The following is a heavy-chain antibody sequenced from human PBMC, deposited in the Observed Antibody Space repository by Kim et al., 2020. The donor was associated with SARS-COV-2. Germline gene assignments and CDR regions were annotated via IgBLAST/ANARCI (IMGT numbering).Heavy chain of an antibody. CDR2: ISGSTKFI. Sequence: GGSLRLSCAASGFTFSTFTMNWVRQAPGKGLEWVSSISGSTKFIYYADSVKGRFTISRDNAKNSLYLQMNSLRAEDTAVYFCAREKGTTNFAYCGQGTLV. J-gene: IGHJ4*02. D-gene: IGHD1-7*01. CDR3: AREKGTTNFAY. CDR1: GFTFSTFT. V-gene: IGHV3-21*01.